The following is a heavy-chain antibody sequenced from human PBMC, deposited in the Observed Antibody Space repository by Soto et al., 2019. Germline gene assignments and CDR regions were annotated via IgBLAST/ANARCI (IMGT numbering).Heavy chain of an antibody. CDR3: ARERPTYCGGDCYSSHPWFDP. J-gene: IGHJ5*02. CDR1: GYTFTSYA. V-gene: IGHV1-3*01. D-gene: IGHD2-21*02. CDR2: INAGNGNT. Sequence: ASVKVSCKASGYTFTSYAMHWVRQAPGQRLEWMGWINAGNGNTKYSQKFQGRVTITRDTSASTAYMELSSLRSEDTAVYYCARERPTYCGGDCYSSHPWFDPWGPRTLVTVYS.